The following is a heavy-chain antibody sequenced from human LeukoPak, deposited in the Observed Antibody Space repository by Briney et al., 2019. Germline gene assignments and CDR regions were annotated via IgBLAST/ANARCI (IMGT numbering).Heavy chain of an antibody. CDR2: IYYSGST. J-gene: IGHJ5*02. CDR1: GGSISSSSYY. V-gene: IGHV4-39*07. Sequence: SETLSLTCTVSGGSISSSSYYWGWIRQPPGKGLEWIGSIYYSGSTYYNPSLKSRVTISVDTSKNQSSLKLSSVTAADTAVYYCARDHSSYSSSSGGHWFDPWGQGTLVTVSS. D-gene: IGHD6-6*01. CDR3: ARDHSSYSSSSGGHWFDP.